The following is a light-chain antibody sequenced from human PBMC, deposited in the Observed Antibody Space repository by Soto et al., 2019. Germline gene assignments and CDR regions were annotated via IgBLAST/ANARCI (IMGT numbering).Light chain of an antibody. CDR3: SSYTGGNPSYV. Sequence: QSVLTQPPSASGSPGQSVTISCTGTGSDVGGYDYVSWYRQHPGKAPKLMIYEVTIRPSGVSDRFSGSKSGNTASLTVSGLQAEDEADYYCSSYTGGNPSYVFGTGTKVTVL. V-gene: IGLV2-8*01. CDR1: GSDVGGYDY. CDR2: EVT. J-gene: IGLJ1*01.